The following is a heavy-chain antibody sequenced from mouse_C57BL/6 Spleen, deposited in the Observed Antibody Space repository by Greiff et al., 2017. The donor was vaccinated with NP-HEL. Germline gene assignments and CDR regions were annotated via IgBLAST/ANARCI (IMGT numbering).Heavy chain of an antibody. CDR1: GYAFSSYW. CDR3: ARRSGSGYAVVY. D-gene: IGHD3-2*02. CDR2: IYPGAGDT. J-gene: IGHJ3*01. V-gene: IGHV1-80*01. Sequence: VQLQQSGAELVKPGASVKISCKASGYAFSSYWMNWVKQRPGKGLEWIGQIYPGAGDTTYNGKFKGKATLTADNSSSTAYMQLSSLTSEDCAVYFRARRSGSGYAVVYWGQVTRVNVAA.